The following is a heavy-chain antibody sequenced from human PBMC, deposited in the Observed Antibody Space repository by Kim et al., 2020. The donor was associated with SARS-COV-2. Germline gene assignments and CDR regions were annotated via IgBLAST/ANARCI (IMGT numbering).Heavy chain of an antibody. CDR1: GYTFTGYY. CDR3: ASDPSATTEGGYLW. Sequence: ASVKVSCKASGYTFTGYYMHWVRQAPGQGLEWMGWINPNSGGTNYAQKFQGRVTMTRDTSISTAYMELSRLRSDDTAVYYCASDPSATTEGGYLWWGQGTLVTVSS. V-gene: IGHV1-2*02. D-gene: IGHD5-12*01. J-gene: IGHJ4*02. CDR2: INPNSGGT.